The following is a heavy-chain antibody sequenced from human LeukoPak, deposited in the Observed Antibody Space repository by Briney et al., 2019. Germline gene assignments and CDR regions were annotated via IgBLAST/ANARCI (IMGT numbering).Heavy chain of an antibody. CDR3: ARRTRGGRHYYGSGSYYKDRRFDY. CDR1: GGSISSYF. CDR2: IHSGTT. Sequence: SETLSLTCSVSGGSISSYFLSWIRQPAGKGLEWIGRIHSGTTTYNPSLKSRVTISVDTSKNQFSLKLSSVTAADTAVYYCARRTRGGRHYYGSGSYYKDRRFDYWGQGTLVTVSS. V-gene: IGHV4-4*07. D-gene: IGHD3-10*01. J-gene: IGHJ4*02.